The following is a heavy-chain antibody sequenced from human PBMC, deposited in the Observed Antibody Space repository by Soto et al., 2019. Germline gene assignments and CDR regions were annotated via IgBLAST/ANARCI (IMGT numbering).Heavy chain of an antibody. CDR3: ARAPSVTLIGFDP. CDR2: ISSGGSNT. Sequence: GGSLRLSCAASGFSFSNYWMHWVRQAPGKGLVWVARISSGGSNTIYADSVKGRFTISRDDAKNTLYLQMNGLRAEDTAVCYCARAPSVTLIGFDPWGQGTWVPVSP. CDR1: GFSFSNYW. V-gene: IGHV3-74*01. J-gene: IGHJ5*02. D-gene: IGHD4-17*01.